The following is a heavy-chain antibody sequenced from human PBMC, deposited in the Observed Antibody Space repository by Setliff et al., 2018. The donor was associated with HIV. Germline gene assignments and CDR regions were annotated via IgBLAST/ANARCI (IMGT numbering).Heavy chain of an antibody. CDR3: VSPMFYDGTVV. Sequence: GASLTLSCKSSGYSFTNYWIGWVRQAPGQRPEWMGRISVGNGDSKYSRASKDRVSITKNTSAHTAYMESTRLRSEETAVYSCVSPMFYDGTVVWGQGTLVTVSS. CDR2: ISVGNGDS. CDR1: GYSFTNYW. D-gene: IGHD1-1*01. J-gene: IGHJ4*02. V-gene: IGHV1-3*03.